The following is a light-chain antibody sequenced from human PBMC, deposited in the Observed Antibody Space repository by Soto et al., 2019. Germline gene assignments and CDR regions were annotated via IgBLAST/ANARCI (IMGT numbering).Light chain of an antibody. CDR3: QQYGTSLPLT. CDR1: QSVSSNY. J-gene: IGKJ4*01. Sequence: EIVLTQSPGTLSLSPGDRATLSCRASQSVSSNYLAWYQQKPGQAPRLLLYGASSRSTGIPDRFSGSGSGTDFTLTIIRLEPEDFAVYYCQQYGTSLPLTFGGGTKVEIK. V-gene: IGKV3-20*01. CDR2: GAS.